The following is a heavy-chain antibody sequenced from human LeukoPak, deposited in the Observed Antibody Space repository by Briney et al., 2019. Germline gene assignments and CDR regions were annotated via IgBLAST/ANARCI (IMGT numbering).Heavy chain of an antibody. V-gene: IGHV3-21*01. D-gene: IGHD5-24*01. CDR3: ARDRRDGYASFDY. Sequence: PGGSPRLSCAASGFTFSSYSMNWVRQAPGKGLELVSSISSSSSYIYYADSVKGRFTISRDNAKNSLYLQMNSLRAEDTAVYYCARDRRDGYASFDYWGQGTLVTVSS. CDR2: ISSSSSYI. J-gene: IGHJ4*02. CDR1: GFTFSSYS.